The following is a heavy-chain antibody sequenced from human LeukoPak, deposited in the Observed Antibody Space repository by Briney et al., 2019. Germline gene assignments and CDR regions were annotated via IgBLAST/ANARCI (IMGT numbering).Heavy chain of an antibody. CDR3: ARDAHYGSGSYYYQDY. V-gene: IGHV3-33*01. CDR2: IWYDGSNK. Sequence: GGSLRLSCAASGFTFSSYGMHWVRQAPGKGLEWVAVIWYDGSNKYYADSVKGRFTISRDNSKNTLYLQMNSLRAEDTAVYYCARDAHYGSGSYYYQDYWGQGTLVTVSS. J-gene: IGHJ4*02. D-gene: IGHD3-10*01. CDR1: GFTFSSYG.